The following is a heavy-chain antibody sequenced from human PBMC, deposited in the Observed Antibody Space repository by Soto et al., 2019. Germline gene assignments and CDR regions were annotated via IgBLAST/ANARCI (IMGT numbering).Heavy chain of an antibody. V-gene: IGHV4-30-2*01. Sequence: QLQLHESGSGLVRPSQTLSLTCTVSGASITYGGYSWSWIRQPPGKGLEWIGYINHLETTFYNPSFGSRLTLSIDRTKNQFSLKLNSMTAADGAVYFCARGGGYDSFDYWGQGILVTVSS. CDR3: ARGGGYDSFDY. CDR1: GASITYGGYS. CDR2: INHLETT. D-gene: IGHD5-12*01. J-gene: IGHJ4*02.